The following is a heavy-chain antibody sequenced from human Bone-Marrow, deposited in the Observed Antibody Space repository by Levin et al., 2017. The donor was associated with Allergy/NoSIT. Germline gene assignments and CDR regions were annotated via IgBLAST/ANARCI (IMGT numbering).Heavy chain of an antibody. CDR3: ARDISDHGANYPGAQ. CDR2: INPGGVGT. J-gene: IGHJ4*02. V-gene: IGHV1-46*02. D-gene: IGHD4/OR15-4a*01. Sequence: GGSLRLSCKASGYTFNSYYIHWVRQAPGQGLEWMGIINPGGVGTTYAQKFQGRVTMTSDTSTRTVYMTLSSLRSDDTALYYCARDISDHGANYPGAQWGQGTLVTVSS. CDR1: GYTFNSYY.